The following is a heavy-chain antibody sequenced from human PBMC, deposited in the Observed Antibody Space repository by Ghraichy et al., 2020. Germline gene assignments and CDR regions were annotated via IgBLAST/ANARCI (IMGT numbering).Heavy chain of an antibody. Sequence: TLSLTCAVSGGSISSGGYSWSWIRQPPGKGLEWIGYIYHSGSTYYNPSLKSRVTISVDRSKNQFSLKLSSVTAADTAVYYCARASYDFWSGYYFLPLPTGAVFDPWGQGTLVTVSS. J-gene: IGHJ5*02. CDR2: IYHSGST. D-gene: IGHD3-3*01. V-gene: IGHV4-30-2*01. CDR1: GGSISSGGYS. CDR3: ARASYDFWSGYYFLPLPTGAVFDP.